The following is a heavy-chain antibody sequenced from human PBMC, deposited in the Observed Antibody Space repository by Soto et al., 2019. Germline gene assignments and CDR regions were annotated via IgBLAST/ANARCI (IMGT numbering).Heavy chain of an antibody. J-gene: IGHJ4*02. Sequence: QVQLVESGGGVVQPGRSLRLSCAASGFTFSSYGMHWVRQAPGKGLEWVAGIWYDGNDKYHVDSVKGRFTISRDNPKNTLHRQMNSLRAEDTAVYYCARFGDVYYFDYWGQGTLVTVSS. CDR2: IWYDGNDK. CDR1: GFTFSSYG. D-gene: IGHD4-17*01. CDR3: ARFGDVYYFDY. V-gene: IGHV3-33*01.